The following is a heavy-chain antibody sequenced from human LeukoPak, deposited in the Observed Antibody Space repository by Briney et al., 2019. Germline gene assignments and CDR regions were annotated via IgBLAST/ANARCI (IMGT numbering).Heavy chain of an antibody. CDR2: IYHSGST. D-gene: IGHD3-10*01. J-gene: IGHJ2*01. Sequence: SQTLSLTCTVSGGSISSGGYYWSWIRQHPGKGLEWIGYIYHSGSTYYNPSLKRRVTISVDTSKNQFSLKLSSVTAADTAVYYCVCGSGSYNWYFDLWGRGTLVTVSS. V-gene: IGHV4-31*03. CDR3: VCGSGSYNWYFDL. CDR1: GGSISSGGYY.